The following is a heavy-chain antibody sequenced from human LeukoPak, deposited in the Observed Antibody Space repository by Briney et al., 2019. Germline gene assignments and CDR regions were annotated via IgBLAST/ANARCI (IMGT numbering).Heavy chain of an antibody. CDR2: IYTSGST. CDR3: ARHQRTWIQICPPYYYYYIDV. Sequence: SETLSLTCTVSGGSISRYYWSWLRQPAAKGLVWIGRIYTSGSTNYNPSLKSRVTMSVDTSKNQFSLKLSSVTAADTAVYYCARHQRTWIQICPPYYYYYIDVRGKGTTVTVSS. CDR1: GGSISRYY. V-gene: IGHV4-4*07. D-gene: IGHD5-18*01. J-gene: IGHJ6*03.